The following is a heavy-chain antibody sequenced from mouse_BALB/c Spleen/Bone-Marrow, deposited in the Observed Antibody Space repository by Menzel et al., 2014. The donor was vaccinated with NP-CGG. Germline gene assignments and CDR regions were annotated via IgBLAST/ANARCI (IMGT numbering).Heavy chain of an antibody. V-gene: IGHV1S22*01. D-gene: IGHD3-3*01. Sequence: LQQSGSELVRPRASVKLSCKASGYTFTSYWMHWVKQRPGQGLEWIGNIYPGSGRTNYDEKFKSKATLTVDTSSSTAYMQLSSLTSEDSAVYYCTRYVGYAMDYWGQGTSVTVSS. CDR2: IYPGSGRT. CDR3: TRYVGYAMDY. J-gene: IGHJ4*01. CDR1: GYTFTSYW.